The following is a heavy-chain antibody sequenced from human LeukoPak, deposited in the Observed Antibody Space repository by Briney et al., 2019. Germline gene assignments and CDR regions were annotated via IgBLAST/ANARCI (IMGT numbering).Heavy chain of an antibody. J-gene: IGHJ2*01. CDR2: INSDGSRT. CDR1: GFTFSSYW. CDR3: ATRAGDYEAFDL. V-gene: IGHV3-74*01. D-gene: IGHD4-17*01. Sequence: GGSLRLSCAASGFTFSSYWMHWVRQVPGKGLVWVSRINSDGSRTSYADSVKGRFTISRDNAKNTLYLQMNSLRAEDTAVYHCATRAGDYEAFDLWGRGTLVTVSS.